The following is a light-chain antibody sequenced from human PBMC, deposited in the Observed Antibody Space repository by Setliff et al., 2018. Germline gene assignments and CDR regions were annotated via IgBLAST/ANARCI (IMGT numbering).Light chain of an antibody. Sequence: QSALTQPASVSGSPGQSITISCTGSSTDVGRYIFVSWYQQHPGKAPRLMIFDVSNRPSGVSNRFSGSKSGSTASLTISGLQPEDEADYYCSSYTSSSTRVFGTGTKVTGL. CDR1: STDVGRYIF. CDR2: DVS. CDR3: SSYTSSSTRV. V-gene: IGLV2-14*03. J-gene: IGLJ1*01.